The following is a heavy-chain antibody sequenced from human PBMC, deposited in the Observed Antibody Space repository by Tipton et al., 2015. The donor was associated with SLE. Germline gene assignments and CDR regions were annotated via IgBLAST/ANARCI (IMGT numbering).Heavy chain of an antibody. J-gene: IGHJ4*02. CDR1: RFTVSRSY. CDR2: IYSAGNT. CDR3: VRDGPSGSYSDY. D-gene: IGHD1-26*01. Sequence: GSLRLSCEASRFTVSRSYMSWVRQAPGKGLEWVSIIYSAGNTFYVDSVKGRFTISRDNSKNTLNLQMNSLRVEDTAVYYCVRDGPSGSYSDYWGQGTLVTVSS. V-gene: IGHV3-66*02.